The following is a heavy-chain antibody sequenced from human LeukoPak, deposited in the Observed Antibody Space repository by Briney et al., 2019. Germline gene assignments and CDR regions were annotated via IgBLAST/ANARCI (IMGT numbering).Heavy chain of an antibody. CDR2: ISGSGSAI. Sequence: GGSLRLSCAASGFTFSSYEMNWVRQAPGKGLEWVSYISGSGSAIYYADSVKGRFTISRDNAKNSLDLQMNSLRAEDTAVYYCARDPYSGGYSVDLYYYYMDAWGKGTTVTVSS. CDR3: ARDPYSGGYSVDLYYYYMDA. D-gene: IGHD1-26*01. V-gene: IGHV3-48*03. CDR1: GFTFSSYE. J-gene: IGHJ6*03.